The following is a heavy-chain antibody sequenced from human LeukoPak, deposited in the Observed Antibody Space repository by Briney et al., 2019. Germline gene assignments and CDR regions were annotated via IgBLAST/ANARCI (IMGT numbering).Heavy chain of an antibody. V-gene: IGHV1-69*13. CDR2: IIPIFGTA. Sequence: APVKVSCKASGGTFSSYAISWVRQAPGQGLEWMGGIIPIFGTANYAQKFQGRVTITADESTSTAYMELSSLRSEDTAVYYCARYGYYYDSSGYYYGETSYYFDYWGQGTLVTVSS. CDR1: GGTFSSYA. J-gene: IGHJ4*02. D-gene: IGHD3-22*01. CDR3: ARYGYYYDSSGYYYGETSYYFDY.